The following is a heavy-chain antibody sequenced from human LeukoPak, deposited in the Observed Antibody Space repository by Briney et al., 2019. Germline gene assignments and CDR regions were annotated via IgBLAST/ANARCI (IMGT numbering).Heavy chain of an antibody. D-gene: IGHD1-26*01. CDR2: ISSSGSTI. V-gene: IGHV3-48*03. J-gene: IGHJ4*02. CDR1: GFTFSSYE. CDR3: ARDGGVYSGTYFDY. Sequence: PGGSLRLSCAASGFTFSSYEMNWVRQAPGKGLEWVSYISSSGSTIYYADSVKGRFTISRDNAKSSLYLQMNSLRAEDTAVYYCARDGGVYSGTYFDYWGQGTLVTVSS.